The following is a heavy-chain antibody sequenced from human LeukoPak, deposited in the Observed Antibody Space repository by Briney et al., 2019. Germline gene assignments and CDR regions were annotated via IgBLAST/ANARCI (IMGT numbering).Heavy chain of an antibody. D-gene: IGHD3-22*01. Sequence: SETLSLTCTVSGGSISSFYWSWIRQPPGKGLEWIGYIYNSGSTNYNPSLKSRVTISVDTSKNQFSLKLSSVTAADTAVYYCACLTTADAFDIWGQGTKVTVSS. CDR2: IYNSGST. V-gene: IGHV4-59*01. J-gene: IGHJ3*02. CDR3: ACLTTADAFDI. CDR1: GGSISSFY.